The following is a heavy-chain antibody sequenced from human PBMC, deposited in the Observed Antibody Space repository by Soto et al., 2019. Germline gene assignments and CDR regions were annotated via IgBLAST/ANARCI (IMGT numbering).Heavy chain of an antibody. Sequence: GGSLRLSCAASGFTFISYGMHWVRQAPGKGLEWVAVIWYDGSNKYYADSVKGRFTISRDNSKNTLYLQMNSLRAEDTAVYYCARDPYGDYAAFDIWGQGTMVSVSS. D-gene: IGHD4-17*01. J-gene: IGHJ3*02. CDR2: IWYDGSNK. V-gene: IGHV3-33*01. CDR1: GFTFISYG. CDR3: ARDPYGDYAAFDI.